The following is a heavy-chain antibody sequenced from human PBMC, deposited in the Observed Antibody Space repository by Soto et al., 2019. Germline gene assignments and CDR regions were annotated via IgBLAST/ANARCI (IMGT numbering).Heavy chain of an antibody. CDR2: IYYSGST. V-gene: IGHV4-59*01. J-gene: IGHJ4*02. CDR1: CASSSSYK. D-gene: IGHD1-26*01. Sequence: PXQSLSVPRTVGCASSSSYKWSWIRQPPGKGLEWIGYIYYSGSTNYNPSLKSRVTISVDTSKNQFYLKLSSVTAADTAVYYCARESGSYDPLDDWGQGTLVTVSS. CDR3: ARESGSYDPLDD.